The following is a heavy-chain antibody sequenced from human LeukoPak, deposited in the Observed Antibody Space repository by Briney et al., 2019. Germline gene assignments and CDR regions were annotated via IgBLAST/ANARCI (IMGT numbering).Heavy chain of an antibody. CDR2: ISYDGSNK. D-gene: IGHD6-19*01. J-gene: IGHJ4*02. CDR3: VTDSSPDF. Sequence: GRSLRLSCSASGFTFSSYAMHWVRQAPGKGLEWVAVISYDGSNKYYADSVKGRFTISRDNSKNTLYLQMNSLRAEDTAVYYCVTDSSPDFWGQGTLVTVSS. V-gene: IGHV3-30*04. CDR1: GFTFSSYA.